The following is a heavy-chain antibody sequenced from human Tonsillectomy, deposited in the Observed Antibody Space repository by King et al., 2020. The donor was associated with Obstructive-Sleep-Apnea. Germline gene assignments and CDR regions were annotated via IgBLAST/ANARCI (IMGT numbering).Heavy chain of an antibody. CDR1: GFNFNVYY. V-gene: IGHV3-30-3*01. Sequence: VQLVESGGGVVQPGRSLRLSCAASGFNFNVYYIHWVRQTPGKGLEWVAVISSDGGKKYTADSVKGRVTISRDNSKSTLYLQMNSLTTEDTAIYYCVRGSRLWFGEFWGRGTLVTVSA. CDR3: VRGSRLWFGEF. J-gene: IGHJ4*02. CDR2: ISSDGGKK. D-gene: IGHD3-10*01.